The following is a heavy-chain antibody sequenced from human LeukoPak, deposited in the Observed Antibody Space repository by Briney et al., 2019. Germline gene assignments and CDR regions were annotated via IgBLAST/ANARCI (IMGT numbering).Heavy chain of an antibody. D-gene: IGHD3-16*02. CDR2: IYYSGST. V-gene: IGHV4-31*03. J-gene: IGHJ3*02. CDR3: ARVVLPGFYATAAFDI. CDR1: GGSISSGGYY. Sequence: EPSETLSLTCTVSGGSISSGGYYWSWIRQHPGKGLEWIGYIYYSGSTYYNPSLKSRVTISVDTSKNQFSLKLSSVTAADTAVYYCARVVLPGFYATAAFDIWGQGTMVTVSS.